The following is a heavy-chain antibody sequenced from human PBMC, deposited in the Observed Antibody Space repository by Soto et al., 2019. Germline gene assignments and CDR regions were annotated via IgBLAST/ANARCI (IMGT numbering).Heavy chain of an antibody. CDR1: EFPFMGYA. V-gene: IGHV3-30*18. CDR2: MSYDGTNK. D-gene: IGHD6-6*01. J-gene: IGHJ6*02. Sequence: GVSLRLSFSTSEFPFMGYALNLFRKSPGSGLEWVAVMSYDGTNKYYADSVKGRFTISRDNSKNTLSLQMNSLRGEDTAVYYCAKESYSSSSYYYGMDVWGQGTTVTVSS. CDR3: AKESYSSSSYYYGMDV.